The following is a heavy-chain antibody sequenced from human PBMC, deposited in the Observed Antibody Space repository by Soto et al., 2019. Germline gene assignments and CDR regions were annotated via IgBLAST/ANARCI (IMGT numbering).Heavy chain of an antibody. CDR3: ARDKSGYDFWSGYYYYYGMDV. V-gene: IGHV4-30-4*01. Sequence: SETLSLTCTVSGGSISSGDYYWSWIRQPPGKGLEWIGYIYYSGSTYYNPSLKSRVTISVDTSKNQFSLKLSSVTAADTAVYYCARDKSGYDFWSGYYYYYGMDVWGQGTTVTV. D-gene: IGHD3-3*01. CDR1: GGSISSGDYY. J-gene: IGHJ6*02. CDR2: IYYSGST.